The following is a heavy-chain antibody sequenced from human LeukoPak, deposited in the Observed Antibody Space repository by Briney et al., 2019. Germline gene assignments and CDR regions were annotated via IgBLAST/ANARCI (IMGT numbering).Heavy chain of an antibody. CDR3: ARVIRFGELSPNYFDY. V-gene: IGHV1-2*02. D-gene: IGHD3-10*01. Sequence: ASVKVSCKASGYPFTGYYLHWVRQAPGQGLEWMGWINPNSGFTNYAQKFQGRVTMTRDTSISTAYMELSRLRSDDTAVYYCARVIRFGELSPNYFDYWGQGTLVTVSS. J-gene: IGHJ4*02. CDR1: GYPFTGYY. CDR2: INPNSGFT.